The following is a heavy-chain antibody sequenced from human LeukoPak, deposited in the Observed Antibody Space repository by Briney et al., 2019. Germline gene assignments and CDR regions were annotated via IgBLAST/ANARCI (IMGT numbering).Heavy chain of an antibody. CDR1: ALTLSGSA. Sequence: GGSLRLSCAPSALTLSGSAVHWVRQASGKGLEWVVRVRSKANNYATAYPASLKGRFTISRDDSKNTAYLQMNSLKTEDTAVYYCTQTIAASGGIDYWGQGTLVTVSS. CDR3: TQTIAASGGIDY. CDR2: VRSKANNYAT. D-gene: IGHD6-13*01. J-gene: IGHJ4*02. V-gene: IGHV3-73*01.